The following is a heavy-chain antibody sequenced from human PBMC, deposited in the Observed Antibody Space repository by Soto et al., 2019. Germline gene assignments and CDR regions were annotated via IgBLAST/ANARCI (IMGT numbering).Heavy chain of an antibody. CDR3: ARGVTMVRGVIHAPYFDY. V-gene: IGHV4-31*03. D-gene: IGHD3-10*01. J-gene: IGHJ4*02. Sequence: QVQLQESGPGLVKPSQTLSLTCTVSGGSISSGGYYWSWIRQHPGKGLEWIGYIYYSGSTYYNPALKSRFTISVHTSKSQFSLQLSSVTAADTAVYYCARGVTMVRGVIHAPYFDYWGQGTLVTVSS. CDR2: IYYSGST. CDR1: GGSISSGGYY.